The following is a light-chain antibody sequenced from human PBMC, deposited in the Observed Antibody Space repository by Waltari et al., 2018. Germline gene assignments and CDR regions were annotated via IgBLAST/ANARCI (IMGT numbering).Light chain of an antibody. V-gene: IGKV1-8*01. CDR1: QGISSY. CDR2: AAS. CDR3: QQYYSYPRT. Sequence: AIRMTQSPSSLPASTGDRVTINCRASQGISSYLAWYQQKPGKAPKLLFYAASNLQSGVPSRFSGSGSGTDFTLTISCLQSEDFATYYCQQYYSYPRTFGQGTKLEIK. J-gene: IGKJ2*01.